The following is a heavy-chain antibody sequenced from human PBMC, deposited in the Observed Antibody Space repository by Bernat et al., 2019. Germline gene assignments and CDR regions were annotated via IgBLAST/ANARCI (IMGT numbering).Heavy chain of an antibody. Sequence: EVQLVESGGGLVQPGGSLTLSCAASAFAFIDSAIHWVRQASGKGLEWLGRIRSKPKIYATGYLASVKDRFTISRDDSKTTTYLQMNSLKTEDSALYYCARPSSDSDGRDWYFDLWGRGTLVTVSS. V-gene: IGHV3-73*01. D-gene: IGHD2-15*01. CDR1: AFAFIDSA. CDR3: ARPSSDSDGRDWYFDL. J-gene: IGHJ2*01. CDR2: IRSKPKIYAT.